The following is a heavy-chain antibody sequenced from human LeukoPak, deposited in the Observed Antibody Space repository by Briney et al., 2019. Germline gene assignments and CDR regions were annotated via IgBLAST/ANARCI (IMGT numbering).Heavy chain of an antibody. D-gene: IGHD3-22*01. CDR2: INPSGGST. V-gene: IGHV1-46*01. J-gene: IGHJ4*02. CDR1: GYIFTSYF. Sequence: ASVKVSCKASGYIFTSYFMHWVRQAPGQGLEWMGLINPSGGSTRYAQKFQGRVTMTRDMSTSTVYMELSSLRSEDTAVYYCARAGEDSSGYYSYPLDYWGQGTLVIVSS. CDR3: ARAGEDSSGYYSYPLDY.